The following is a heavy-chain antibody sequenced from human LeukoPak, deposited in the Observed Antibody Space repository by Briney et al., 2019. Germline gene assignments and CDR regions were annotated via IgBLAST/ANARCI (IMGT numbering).Heavy chain of an antibody. V-gene: IGHV3-33*06. CDR1: GFTFSSYG. CDR3: AKDGLSGDWGYFDY. J-gene: IGHJ4*02. CDR2: IWYDGSNK. Sequence: QPGRSLRLSCAASGFTFSSYGMHWVRQAPGKGLEWVAVIWYDGSNKYYADSVKGRFTISRDNSKNTLYLQMNSLRAEDTAVYYCAKDGLSGDWGYFDYWGQGTLVTSPQ. D-gene: IGHD2-21*02.